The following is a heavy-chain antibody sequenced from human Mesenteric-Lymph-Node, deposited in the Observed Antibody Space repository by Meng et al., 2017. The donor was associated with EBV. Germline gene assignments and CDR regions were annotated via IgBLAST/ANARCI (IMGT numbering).Heavy chain of an antibody. CDR2: VRHTGIT. CDR3: AVLGKVVIGSD. V-gene: IGHV4-4*02. J-gene: IGHJ1*01. D-gene: IGHD3-10*01. Sequence: QVHLKDGRPGWCTPSGTLTLLCACSGPAVVSNNWWPWVRQAPGKGLEWIGEVRHTGITNYNPSLKSRDSMSGDKSQNQFSLKLTSMTAADTAVYYCAVLGKVVIGSDWGQGTLVTVSS. CDR1: GPAVVSNNW.